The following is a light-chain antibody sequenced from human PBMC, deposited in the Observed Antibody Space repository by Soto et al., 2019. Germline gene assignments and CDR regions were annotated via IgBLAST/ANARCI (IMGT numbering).Light chain of an antibody. J-gene: IGLJ1*01. Sequence: ALTQPASVSGSPGQSITISCTGTSSDVGGYDYVSWYQHHPGKAPKLIIFEVSDRPSGVSNRFSGSKSGNTASLTISGLQVEDEADYYCTSYATSSPYVFGTGTKLTVL. CDR1: SSDVGGYDY. CDR3: TSYATSSPYV. CDR2: EVS. V-gene: IGLV2-14*01.